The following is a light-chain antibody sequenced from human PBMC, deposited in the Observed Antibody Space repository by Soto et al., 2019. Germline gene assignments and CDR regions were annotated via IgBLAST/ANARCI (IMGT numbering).Light chain of an antibody. CDR1: NIGSQS. CDR2: DDN. J-gene: IGLJ1*01. V-gene: IGLV3-21*02. CDR3: QVWDSSSDNYV. Sequence: SYELTQPPSVSVAPGQTARITCGGNNIGSQSVHWYQQKPGQAPVLVVYDDNDRPSGIPERFSGSNSGNTATLTISRVEAGDEADYYCQVWDSSSDNYVLGNGTKVT.